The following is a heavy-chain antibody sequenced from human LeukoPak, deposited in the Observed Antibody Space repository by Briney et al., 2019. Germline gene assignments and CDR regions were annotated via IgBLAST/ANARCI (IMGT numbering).Heavy chain of an antibody. Sequence: GGSLRLSCAASGFTFTTYGLHWVRQAPGKGLEWVAAIASNGGSEYYADSVKGRFTISRDNSKNTLFLQMNSLRPEDTAVYYCAKRGHYSINWYHYFDYWGQATLVTVSS. CDR2: IASNGGSE. V-gene: IGHV3-30*18. D-gene: IGHD6-13*01. CDR1: GFTFTTYG. J-gene: IGHJ4*02. CDR3: AKRGHYSINWYHYFDY.